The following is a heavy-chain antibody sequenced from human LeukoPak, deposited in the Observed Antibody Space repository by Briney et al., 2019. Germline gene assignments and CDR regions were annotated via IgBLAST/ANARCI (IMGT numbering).Heavy chain of an antibody. J-gene: IGHJ6*03. CDR1: GGSISSSSYY. Sequence: SETLSLTCTVSGGSISSSSYYWGWIRQPPGKGLEWIGSIYYSGSTYYNPSLKSRVTISVDTSKNQFSLKLSSVTAADTAVYYCARVRGSYPYHYYYYMDVWGKGTTVTVSS. D-gene: IGHD1-26*01. V-gene: IGHV4-39*07. CDR2: IYYSGST. CDR3: ARVRGSYPYHYYYYMDV.